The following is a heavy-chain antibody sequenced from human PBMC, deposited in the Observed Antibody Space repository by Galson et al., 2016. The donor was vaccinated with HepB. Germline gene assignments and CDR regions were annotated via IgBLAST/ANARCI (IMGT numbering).Heavy chain of an antibody. CDR3: ARDGAAAAGDGFC. CDR1: GFTVSNNY. Sequence: SLRLSCAASGFTVSNNYMNWFRQAPGKGLEWVSLMYSGGSTRYTDSVKGRFTISRDSSKNTLYLQMNNLRAEDTAVYYCARDGAAAAGDGFCWGQGTLVTVSP. CDR2: MYSGGST. V-gene: IGHV3-53*01. D-gene: IGHD6-13*01. J-gene: IGHJ4*02.